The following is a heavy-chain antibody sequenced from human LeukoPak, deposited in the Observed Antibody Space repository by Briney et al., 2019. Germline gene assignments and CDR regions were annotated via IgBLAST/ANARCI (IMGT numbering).Heavy chain of an antibody. Sequence: SETLSLTCAVYGGSFSGYQWSWIRQPPGKGLECIGEINHSGSTNYNPSLKSRVTISVDRSKNQFSLKLSSVTAADTAVYYCARNSYDFWSGPWGEDFDLWGRGTLVTVSS. V-gene: IGHV4-34*01. D-gene: IGHD3-3*01. CDR3: ARNSYDFWSGPWGEDFDL. J-gene: IGHJ2*01. CDR2: INHSGST. CDR1: GGSFSGYQ.